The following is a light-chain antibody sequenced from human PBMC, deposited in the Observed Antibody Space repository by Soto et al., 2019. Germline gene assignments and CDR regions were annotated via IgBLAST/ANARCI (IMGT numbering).Light chain of an antibody. V-gene: IGLV1-44*01. CDR3: AAWDDSLNGSTYV. Sequence: QSVLRQPPSASWTPGQRVTISCSGSSSNIGSNTVNWYQQLPGTAPKLLIYSNNQRPSGGPDRFSGSKSVTSASLAISGLQSEDEADYYCAAWDDSLNGSTYVFGTGTKGTVL. CDR1: SSNIGSNT. CDR2: SNN. J-gene: IGLJ1*01.